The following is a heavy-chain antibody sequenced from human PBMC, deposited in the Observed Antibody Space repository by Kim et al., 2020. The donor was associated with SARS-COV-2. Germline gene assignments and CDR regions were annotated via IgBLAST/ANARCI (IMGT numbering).Heavy chain of an antibody. CDR2: IYYSGST. CDR3: ARLVVPYWYFDL. J-gene: IGHJ2*01. D-gene: IGHD2-21*01. Sequence: SETLSLTCTVSGGSISSSSYYWGWIRQPPGKGLEWIGSIYYSGSTYYNPSLKSRVTISVDTSKNQFSLKLSSVTAADTAVYYCARLVVPYWYFDLWGRGTLVTVSS. CDR1: GGSISSSSYY. V-gene: IGHV4-39*01.